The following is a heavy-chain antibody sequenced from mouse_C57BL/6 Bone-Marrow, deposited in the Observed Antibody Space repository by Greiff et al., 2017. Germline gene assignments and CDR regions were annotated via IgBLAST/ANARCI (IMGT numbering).Heavy chain of an antibody. CDR3: ARDYDYDGRYFDV. CDR1: GYTFTSYW. D-gene: IGHD2-4*01. V-gene: IGHV1-61*01. Sequence: VQLQQPGAELVRPGSSVKLSCKASGYTFTSYWMDWVKQRPGQGLEWIGNIYPSDSETHYNQKFKDKATLTVDKSSSTAYMQLSSLTSEDSAVYYCARDYDYDGRYFDVWGTGTTVTVSS. J-gene: IGHJ1*03. CDR2: IYPSDSET.